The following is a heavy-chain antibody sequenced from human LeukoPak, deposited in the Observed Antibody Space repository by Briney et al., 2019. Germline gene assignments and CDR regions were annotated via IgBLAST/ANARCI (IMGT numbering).Heavy chain of an antibody. CDR1: GGSISSYY. D-gene: IGHD2-2*02. V-gene: IGHV4-59*01. Sequence: SETLSLTCTVSGGSISSYYWRWIRQPPGKGLEWIGYIYYSGSTNYNPSLKSRVTISVYTSKNQFSLKLSSVTAADTAVYYCAREYCSSTSCYTGEWFDPWGQGTLVTVSS. CDR2: IYYSGST. CDR3: AREYCSSTSCYTGEWFDP. J-gene: IGHJ5*02.